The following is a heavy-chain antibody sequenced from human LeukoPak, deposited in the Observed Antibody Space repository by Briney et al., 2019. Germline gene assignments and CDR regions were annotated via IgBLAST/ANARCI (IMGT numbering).Heavy chain of an antibody. D-gene: IGHD3-16*01. J-gene: IGHJ3*02. Sequence: PGGSLRLSCAASGFTFSSYAMSWVRQAPGKGLEWVSSISSSSSYIYYADSVKGRFTISRDNAKNSLYLQMNSLRAEDTAVYYCARVGRGNLDAFDIWGQGTMVTVSS. CDR1: GFTFSSYA. CDR2: ISSSSSYI. CDR3: ARVGRGNLDAFDI. V-gene: IGHV3-21*01.